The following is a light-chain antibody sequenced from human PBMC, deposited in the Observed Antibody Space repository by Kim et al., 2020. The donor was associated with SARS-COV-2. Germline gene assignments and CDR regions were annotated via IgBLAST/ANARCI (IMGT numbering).Light chain of an antibody. CDR2: QDS. CDR3: QAWDG. CDR1: KLGDKY. V-gene: IGLV3-1*01. Sequence: SYELTQPPSVSVSPGQTASITCSGDKLGDKYACWYQQKPGQSPVLVIYQDSKRPSGIPERFSGCNSGNTATLTISGTQAMDEADYYCQAWDGFGGGTQLTVL. J-gene: IGLJ3*02.